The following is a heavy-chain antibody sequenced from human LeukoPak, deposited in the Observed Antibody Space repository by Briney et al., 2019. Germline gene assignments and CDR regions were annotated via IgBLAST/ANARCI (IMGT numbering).Heavy chain of an antibody. Sequence: PGGSLRLSCAASGFTFTSYTMNWVRQAPGKGLEWVSYITSSSSTIYYADSVKGRFTMSRDNAENSLYLQMNSLRAEDTALYYCARQNERWPQLSRPFDLWGLGTMVTVSS. CDR1: GFTFTSYT. J-gene: IGHJ3*01. V-gene: IGHV3-48*01. CDR3: ARQNERWPQLSRPFDL. D-gene: IGHD5-24*01. CDR2: ITSSSSTI.